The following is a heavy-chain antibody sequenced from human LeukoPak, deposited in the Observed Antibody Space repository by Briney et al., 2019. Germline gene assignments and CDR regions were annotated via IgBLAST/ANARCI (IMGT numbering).Heavy chain of an antibody. D-gene: IGHD2-2*01. Sequence: GGSLRLSCAASGFTFSSYWMHWVRQAPGKGLVWVSRINSDGSSTSYADSVKGRFTISRDNVKNTLYLQMNSLRAEDTAVYYCARDRGYCSSTSCYDNHWGQGTLVTVSS. CDR3: ARDRGYCSSTSCYDNH. CDR1: GFTFSSYW. CDR2: INSDGSST. J-gene: IGHJ5*02. V-gene: IGHV3-74*01.